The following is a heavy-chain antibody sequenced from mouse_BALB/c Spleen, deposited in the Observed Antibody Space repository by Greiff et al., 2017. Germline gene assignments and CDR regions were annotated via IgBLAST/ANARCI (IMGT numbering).Heavy chain of an antibody. Sequence: EVKLVESGGGLVQPGGSLKLSCAASGFTFSSYGMSWVRQTPDKRLELVATINSNGGSTYYPDSVKGRFTISRDNAKNTLYLQMSSLKSEDTAMYYCARPYGYNWYFDVWGAGTTVTVSS. CDR3: ARPYGYNWYFDV. D-gene: IGHD2-2*01. V-gene: IGHV5-6-3*01. CDR2: INSNGGST. CDR1: GFTFSSYG. J-gene: IGHJ1*01.